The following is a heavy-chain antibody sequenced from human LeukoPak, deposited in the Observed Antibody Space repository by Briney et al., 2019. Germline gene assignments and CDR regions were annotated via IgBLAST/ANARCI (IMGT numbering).Heavy chain of an antibody. D-gene: IGHD6-13*01. Sequence: ASVKVSCKASGYTFTSYDINWVRQATGQGLEWMGWMNPNSGNTGYAQKFQGRVTMTRNTSISTAYMELSSLRSEDTAVYYCARDVGKGIAAAGFWFDPWGQGTLVTVSS. CDR1: GYTFTSYD. V-gene: IGHV1-8*01. CDR2: MNPNSGNT. CDR3: ARDVGKGIAAAGFWFDP. J-gene: IGHJ5*02.